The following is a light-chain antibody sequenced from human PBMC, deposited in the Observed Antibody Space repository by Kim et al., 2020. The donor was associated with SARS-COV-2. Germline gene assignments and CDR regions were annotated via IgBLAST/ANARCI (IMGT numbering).Light chain of an antibody. CDR1: QSVSSSS. CDR2: GTS. J-gene: IGKJ2*01. V-gene: IGKV3-20*01. Sequence: EIVLTQSPGTLSLSPGERATLSCRASQSVSSSSLAWYQQTPGQAPRLLIYGTSSRATGIPDRFSGSGSGTDFTLTISRLEPEDFAVYYWQQYAGSPPYTFGQGTKLEI. CDR3: QQYAGSPPYT.